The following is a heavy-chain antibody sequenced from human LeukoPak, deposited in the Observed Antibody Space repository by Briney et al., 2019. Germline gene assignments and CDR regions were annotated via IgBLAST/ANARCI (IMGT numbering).Heavy chain of an antibody. CDR1: GYSISSGYY. J-gene: IGHJ6*03. D-gene: IGHD2-2*01. Sequence: PSETLSLTCAVSGYSISSGYYWGWIRQPPGKGLEWIGSIYHSGSTYYNPSLKSRVTISVDTSKNQFSLKLSSVTAADTAVYYCARDQDVVVVPAAMRNHYYYYMDVWGKGTTVTVSS. CDR3: ARDQDVVVVPAAMRNHYYYYMDV. CDR2: IYHSGST. V-gene: IGHV4-38-2*02.